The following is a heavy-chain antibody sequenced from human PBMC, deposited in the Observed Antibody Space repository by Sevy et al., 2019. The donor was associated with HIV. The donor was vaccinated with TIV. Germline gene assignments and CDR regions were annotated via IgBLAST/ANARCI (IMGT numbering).Heavy chain of an antibody. D-gene: IGHD2-8*01. CDR3: AKPLRSLVYPWDAFDM. CDR1: GFTFSSYW. J-gene: IGHJ3*02. V-gene: IGHV3-74*01. Sequence: GGSLRLSCAASGFTFSSYWMHWVRQAPGKGLVWVSRINSDGSSRSYADSVQGRFTISRDNAKNTLYLQMNSLRVEDTAGYYCAKPLRSLVYPWDAFDMWGQGTMVTVSS. CDR2: INSDGSSR.